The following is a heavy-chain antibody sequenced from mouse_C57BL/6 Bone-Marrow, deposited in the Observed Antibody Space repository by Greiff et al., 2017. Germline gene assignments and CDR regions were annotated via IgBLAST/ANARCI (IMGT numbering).Heavy chain of an antibody. V-gene: IGHV1-69*01. Sequence: VQLQQPGAELVMPGASVKLSCKASGYTFTSYWMHWVQQRPGQGLEWIGEIDPSDSNTYYNQKFKGKSTLTVDKSSSTAYMQLSSLTSEVSAVYYCVLNLYSDGNRGYFDYWGQGTTLTVSS. CDR3: VLNLYSDGNRGYFDY. D-gene: IGHD1-1*01. CDR2: IDPSDSNT. J-gene: IGHJ2*01. CDR1: GYTFTSYW.